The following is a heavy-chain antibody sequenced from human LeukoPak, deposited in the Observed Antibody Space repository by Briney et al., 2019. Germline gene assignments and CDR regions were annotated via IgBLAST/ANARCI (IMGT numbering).Heavy chain of an antibody. Sequence: PSETLSLTCTVSGGSISSSTYYWGWIRQPPGKGLEWIGTIFYSGTTYYNPSLKSRVTVSLDTSTNHFSLKLSSVTAADTAVYYCARGIAAAGTGYWGQGTLVTVSS. CDR1: GGSISSSTYY. D-gene: IGHD6-13*01. V-gene: IGHV4-39*07. J-gene: IGHJ4*02. CDR3: ARGIAAAGTGY. CDR2: IFYSGTT.